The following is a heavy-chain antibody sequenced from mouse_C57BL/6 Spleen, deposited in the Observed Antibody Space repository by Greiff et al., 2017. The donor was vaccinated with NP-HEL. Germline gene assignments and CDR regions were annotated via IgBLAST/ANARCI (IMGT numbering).Heavy chain of an antibody. J-gene: IGHJ2*01. CDR2: IDPETGGT. CDR1: GYTFTDYE. Sequence: QVQLKESGAELVRPGASVTLSCKASGYTFTDYEMHWVKQTPVHGLEWIGAIDPETGGTAYNQKFKGKAILTADKSSSTAYMELRSLTSEDSAVYYCTRERGLTTVVADYWGQGTTLTVSS. V-gene: IGHV1-15*01. CDR3: TRERGLTTVVADY. D-gene: IGHD1-1*01.